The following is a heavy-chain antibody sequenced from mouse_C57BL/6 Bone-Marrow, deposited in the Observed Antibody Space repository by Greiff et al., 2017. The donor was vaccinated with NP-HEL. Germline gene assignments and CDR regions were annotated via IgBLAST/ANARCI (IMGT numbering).Heavy chain of an antibody. CDR3: AREYYGLYWYFDV. J-gene: IGHJ1*03. CDR2: ISDGGSYT. D-gene: IGHD1-1*01. Sequence: EVNVVESGGGLVKPGGSLKLSCAASGFTFSSYAMSWVRQTPEKRLEWVATISDGGSYTYYPDNVKGRFTISRDNAKNNLYLQMSHLKSEDTAMYYCAREYYGLYWYFDVWGTGTTVTVSS. V-gene: IGHV5-4*01. CDR1: GFTFSSYA.